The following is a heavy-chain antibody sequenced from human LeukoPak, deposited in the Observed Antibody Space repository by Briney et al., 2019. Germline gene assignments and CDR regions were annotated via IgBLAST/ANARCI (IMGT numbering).Heavy chain of an antibody. CDR2: IYYSGST. CDR3: ARDNWNYGSSMDV. Sequence: KPSETLSLTCTVSGGSVSSYYWSWIRQPPGKGLGWIGYIYYSGSTNYNPSLKSRVTISVDTSKNQFSLKLSSVTAADTAVYHCARDNWNYGSSMDVWGQGTTVTVSS. D-gene: IGHD1-7*01. J-gene: IGHJ6*02. V-gene: IGHV4-59*02. CDR1: GGSVSSYY.